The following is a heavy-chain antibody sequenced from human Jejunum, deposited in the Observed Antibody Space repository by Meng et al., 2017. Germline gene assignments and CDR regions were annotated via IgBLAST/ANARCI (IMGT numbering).Heavy chain of an antibody. CDR1: GFNFNNYW. CDR2: IKQDGSEK. V-gene: IGHV3-7*01. D-gene: IGHD3-10*01. CDR3: AKVSSSGTYW. J-gene: IGHJ4*02. Sequence: GGSLRLSCTTSGFNFNNYWMNWVRQAPGKGLEWVANIKQDGSEKYYVDSGKGRFTISRDNAKDSLFLQMNSLRVEETAVYYCAKVSSSGTYWWGQGTLVTVSS.